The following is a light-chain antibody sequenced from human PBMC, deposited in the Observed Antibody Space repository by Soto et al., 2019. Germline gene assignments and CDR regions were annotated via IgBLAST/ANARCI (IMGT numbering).Light chain of an antibody. CDR2: GAS. V-gene: IGKV3-20*01. J-gene: IGKJ1*01. CDR1: QSVSSSY. CDR3: QQYGSSPLT. Sequence: EIVLTQSPGTLSLSPGERATLSCRASQSVSSSYLAWYQQKPGQAPRLLIYGASSRATGIPDRFSGSGSGTDFTLTISRLEAEDFAVYYCQQYGSSPLTFSQGTKVEIK.